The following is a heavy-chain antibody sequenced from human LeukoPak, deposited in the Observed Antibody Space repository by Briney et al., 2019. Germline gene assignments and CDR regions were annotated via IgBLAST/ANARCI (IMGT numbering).Heavy chain of an antibody. CDR3: ARTRFMITFGGVIPGAFDI. J-gene: IGHJ3*02. V-gene: IGHV1-2*02. CDR2: INPNSGGT. Sequence: GASVKVSCKASGYTFTGYYMHWVRQAPGQGLEWMGWINPNSGGTNYAQMFQGRVTMTRDTSISTVYMELSRLRSDDTAVYYCARTRFMITFGGVIPGAFDIWGQGTMVTVSS. D-gene: IGHD3-16*01. CDR1: GYTFTGYY.